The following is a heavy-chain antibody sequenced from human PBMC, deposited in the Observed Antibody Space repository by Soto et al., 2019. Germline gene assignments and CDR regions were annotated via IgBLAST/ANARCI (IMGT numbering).Heavy chain of an antibody. CDR1: GCAFSTYD. V-gene: IGHV1-8*01. CDR3: ASNDCSGGSCYSYYYGMDV. J-gene: IGHJ6*02. Sequence: ASVKVSCKASGCAFSTYDINWVRQATGQGLEWMEWMNPKSGNTGCPQKFQGRVTMTRNTSIDTAYMELSSLRSEDTAVYYCASNDCSGGSCYSYYYGMDVWGQGTTVTVSS. CDR2: MNPKSGNT. D-gene: IGHD2-15*01.